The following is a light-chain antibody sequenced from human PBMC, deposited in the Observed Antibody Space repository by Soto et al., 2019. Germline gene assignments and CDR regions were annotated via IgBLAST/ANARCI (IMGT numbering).Light chain of an antibody. Sequence: EIVLTQSPATLSLSPGERATLSCRASQNINSYLAWYQQKPGQAPRRLIYATSNRATGIPARFSGSGSGTDFTLSISSLEPEDFAVYYCQQRSSWPFTFGPGTKVDIK. CDR3: QQRSSWPFT. V-gene: IGKV3-11*01. CDR1: QNINSY. J-gene: IGKJ3*01. CDR2: ATS.